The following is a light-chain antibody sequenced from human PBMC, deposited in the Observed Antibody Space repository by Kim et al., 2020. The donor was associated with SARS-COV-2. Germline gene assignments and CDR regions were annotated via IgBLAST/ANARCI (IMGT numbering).Light chain of an antibody. CDR3: QAWDSSTVV. CDR1: KLGDKS. Sequence: SGSPAQTASITCTGVKLGDKSACWYQQKPGRSPVLVIYQDSKRPSGIPERFSGSNSGNTATLTISGTQAMDEADYYCQAWDSSTVVFGGGTQLTVL. V-gene: IGLV3-1*01. J-gene: IGLJ2*01. CDR2: QDS.